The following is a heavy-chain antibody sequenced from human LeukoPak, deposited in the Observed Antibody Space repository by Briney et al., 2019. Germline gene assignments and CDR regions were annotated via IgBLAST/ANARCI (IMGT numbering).Heavy chain of an antibody. CDR1: GGSISSGGYY. V-gene: IGHV4-30-2*01. Sequence: SETLSLTCTVSGGSISSGGYYWSWIRQPPGKGLEWIGYIYHSGSTYYNPSLKSRVTISVDRSKNQFSLKLSSVTAADTAVYYCASSGIAAAARPYYMDVWGKGATVTVSS. CDR2: IYHSGST. D-gene: IGHD6-13*01. CDR3: ASSGIAAAARPYYMDV. J-gene: IGHJ6*03.